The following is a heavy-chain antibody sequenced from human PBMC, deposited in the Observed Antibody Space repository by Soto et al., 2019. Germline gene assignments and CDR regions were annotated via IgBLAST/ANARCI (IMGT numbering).Heavy chain of an antibody. V-gene: IGHV1-46*01. CDR3: ARSYSSGYYYYYYGMDV. CDR2: INPSGGST. CDR1: GYTFTSYY. D-gene: IGHD3-22*01. J-gene: IGHJ6*02. Sequence: ASVKFSCKASGYTFTSYYMHWVRQAPGQGLEWMGIINPSGGSTSYAQKFQGRVTMTRDTSTSTVYMELSSLRSEDTAVYYCARSYSSGYYYYYYGMDVWGQGTTVTVSS.